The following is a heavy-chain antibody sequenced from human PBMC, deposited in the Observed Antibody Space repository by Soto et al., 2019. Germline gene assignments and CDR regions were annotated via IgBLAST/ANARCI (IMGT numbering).Heavy chain of an antibody. D-gene: IGHD3-10*01. V-gene: IGHV4-59*01. J-gene: IGHJ6*03. CDR2: IYYSGST. Sequence: TSETLSLTCTVSGGSISSYYWSWIRRPPGKGLEWIGYIYYSGSTNYNPSLKSRVTISVETSENQFSLKLSSVTAADTAVYYCAGNMVRGVINGVRYYYMDVWGKGTTVTVSS. CDR3: AGNMVRGVINGVRYYYMDV. CDR1: GGSISSYY.